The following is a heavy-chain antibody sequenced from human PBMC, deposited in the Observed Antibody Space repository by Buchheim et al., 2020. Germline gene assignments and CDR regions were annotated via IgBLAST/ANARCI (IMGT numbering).Heavy chain of an antibody. CDR3: AKMYGNNYADDGMDV. V-gene: IGHV3-30*18. Sequence: QVQLVESGGGVVQPGRSLRLSCAASGFSFSTYGMPWVRQAPGKGLEWVALISYDGRDQYYADAVKGRFTISRDNSKNTLYLQMNSLRAEDTAVYYCAKMYGNNYADDGMDVWGQGT. D-gene: IGHD4-11*01. CDR2: ISYDGRDQ. CDR1: GFSFSTYG. J-gene: IGHJ6*02.